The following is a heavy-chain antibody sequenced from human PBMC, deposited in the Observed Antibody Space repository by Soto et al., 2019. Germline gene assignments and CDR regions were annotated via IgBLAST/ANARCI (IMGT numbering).Heavy chain of an antibody. D-gene: IGHD2-15*01. CDR2: IMPIFRAP. V-gene: IGHV1-69*12. CDR3: ASWLRGPDIGNYYYGMDV. CDR1: GGAFSDYA. Sequence: QVQLVQSGAEVKKPGSSVKVSCKASGGAFSDYAFSWVRQAPGQGLEWLGGIMPIFRAPDYAQKFQGRVTITADEFTRTAYMEMNSLRSEDTAVYYCASWLRGPDIGNYYYGMDVWGQGTTGTVS. J-gene: IGHJ6*02.